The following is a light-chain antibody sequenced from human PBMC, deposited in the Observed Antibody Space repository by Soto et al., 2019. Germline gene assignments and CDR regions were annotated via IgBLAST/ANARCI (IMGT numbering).Light chain of an antibody. CDR1: QSISDT. J-gene: IGKJ1*01. Sequence: EIVMTQSPVTLSVSPGGRATLSCRSSQSISDTLAWYQQKPGQAPRLLIHGAFTRATGIPARFSGTGSGTEFTLTISSLQSEDFALYYCQQYNDWPLTFGQGTKVDIK. CDR3: QQYNDWPLT. CDR2: GAF. V-gene: IGKV3-15*01.